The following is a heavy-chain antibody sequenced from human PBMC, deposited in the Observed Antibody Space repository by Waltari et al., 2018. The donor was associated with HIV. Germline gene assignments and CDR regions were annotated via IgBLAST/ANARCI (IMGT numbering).Heavy chain of an antibody. V-gene: IGHV3-33*01. J-gene: IGHJ4*02. Sequence: QVQLVESGGGVVQPGRSLRLSCVASGFTFRSFGMHWVRQPPGKGLEWGAVIWYDGSTTNYVYSVKGRFSISRDNSNNTLYLQMNSLRVEDTAVYYCGGGPNFFDYWGQGTLVTVSS. CDR1: GFTFRSFG. D-gene: IGHD3-16*01. CDR2: IWYDGSTT. CDR3: GGGPNFFDY.